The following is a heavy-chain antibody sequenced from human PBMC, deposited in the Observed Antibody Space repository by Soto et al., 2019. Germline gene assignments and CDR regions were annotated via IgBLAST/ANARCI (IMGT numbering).Heavy chain of an antibody. CDR1: GYTFTSYG. CDR2: ISAYNGNT. Sequence: ASVKVSCKASGYTFTSYGISWVRQAPGQGLEWMGWISAYNGNTNYAQKLQGRVTMTTDTSTSTAYMELRSLRSDDTAVYYCARDFFGSGSYYNGPNPAPDYWGQGTLVTVSS. CDR3: ARDFFGSGSYYNGPNPAPDY. J-gene: IGHJ4*02. V-gene: IGHV1-18*01. D-gene: IGHD3-10*01.